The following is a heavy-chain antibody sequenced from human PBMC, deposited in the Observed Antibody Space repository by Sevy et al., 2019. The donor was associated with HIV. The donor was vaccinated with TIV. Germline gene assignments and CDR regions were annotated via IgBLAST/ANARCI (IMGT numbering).Heavy chain of an antibody. V-gene: IGHV1-46*01. J-gene: IGHJ6*02. CDR2: INPSGGST. Sequence: ASVKVSCKAFGYTFTSYYMHWVRQAPGQGLEWMGIINPSGGSTSYAQKFQGRVTMTRDTSTSTVYMELSSLRSEDTAVYYCARDMAAAGTFYYYGMDVWGQGTTVTVSS. CDR1: GYTFTSYY. CDR3: ARDMAAAGTFYYYGMDV. D-gene: IGHD6-13*01.